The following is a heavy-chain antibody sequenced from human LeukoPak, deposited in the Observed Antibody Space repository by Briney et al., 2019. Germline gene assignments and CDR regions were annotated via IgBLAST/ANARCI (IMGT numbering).Heavy chain of an antibody. V-gene: IGHV3-30*03. D-gene: IGHD3-22*01. CDR1: GFTFSSYG. Sequence: PGRSLRLSCAASGFTFSSYGMHWVRQAPGKGLEWVAVISYDGSNKYYADSVKGRFTISRDNSKNTLYLQMNSLRAEDTAVYYCARVGYYYDSSGHDYWGQGTLVTVSS. J-gene: IGHJ4*02. CDR2: ISYDGSNK. CDR3: ARVGYYYDSSGHDY.